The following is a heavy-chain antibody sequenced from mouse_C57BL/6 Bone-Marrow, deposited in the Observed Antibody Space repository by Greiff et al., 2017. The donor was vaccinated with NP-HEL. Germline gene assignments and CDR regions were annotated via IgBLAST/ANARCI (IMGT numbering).Heavy chain of an antibody. CDR1: GYTFTSYW. J-gene: IGHJ2*01. CDR2: IDPSDSYT. CDR3: ARAYYFDY. Sequence: VQLQQPGAELVRPGTSVKLSCKASGYTFTSYWMHWVKQRPGQGLEWIGVIDPSDSYTNYNQKFKGKATLTVDTSSSTAYMQLSSLTSVDSAVYYCARAYYFDYWGQGTTLTVSS. V-gene: IGHV1-59*01.